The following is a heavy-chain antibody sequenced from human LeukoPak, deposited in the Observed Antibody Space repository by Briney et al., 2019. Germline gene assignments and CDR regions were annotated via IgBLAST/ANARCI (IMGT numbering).Heavy chain of an antibody. V-gene: IGHV3-21*04. D-gene: IGHD5-12*01. CDR1: GFAFDSYS. CDR3: AKGLFSAFDKYLDS. CDR2: ISDTSSDI. J-gene: IGHJ4*02. Sequence: GGSLRLSCAASGFAFDSYSMRWVRQAPGKGLEWVSVISDTSSDINYAESVRGRFTISRDNAKNSLFLQMDSLRVEDTAIYYCAKGLFSAFDKYLDSWGRGTLVTVSS.